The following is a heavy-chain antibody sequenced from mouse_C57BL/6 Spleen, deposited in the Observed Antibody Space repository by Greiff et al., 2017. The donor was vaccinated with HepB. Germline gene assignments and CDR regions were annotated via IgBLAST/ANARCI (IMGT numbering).Heavy chain of an antibody. CDR2: ISTYYGDA. V-gene: IGHV1-67*01. CDR3: ARGRKDRYDFAY. CDR1: GFTFPDYS. Sequence: QLQQSGPELVRPGVSVQFSCKGSGFTFPDYSMHFFKLSHANCLEWIGVISTYYGDANYNQKFKDKATMTVDKSSSTAYMELARLTSEDSAVYYCARGRKDRYDFAYWGQGTLVTVSA. J-gene: IGHJ3*01. D-gene: IGHD2-14*01.